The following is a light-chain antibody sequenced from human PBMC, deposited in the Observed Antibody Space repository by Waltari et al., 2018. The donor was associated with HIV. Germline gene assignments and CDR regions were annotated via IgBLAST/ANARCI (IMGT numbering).Light chain of an antibody. CDR2: DVS. CDR1: SSDVGGYQY. Sequence: QSALTQPASVSGSPGQSITISCTGTSSDVGGYQYVSWYQQHPGKAPKLMIFDVSNRPSGVSNRFFGSKSGNTSSLTISGRQAEDEAHYFCSSYTSTTTRVVFGGGTKLTVL. CDR3: SSYTSTTTRVV. J-gene: IGLJ3*02. V-gene: IGLV2-14*03.